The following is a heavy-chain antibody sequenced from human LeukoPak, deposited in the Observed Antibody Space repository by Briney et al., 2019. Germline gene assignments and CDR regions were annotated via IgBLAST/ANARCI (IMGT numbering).Heavy chain of an antibody. Sequence: GGSLRLSCAASGFTFSSYAMHWVRQAPGKGLEWVAVISYDGSNKYYADSVKGRFTISRDNSKNTLYLQMNSLRAEDTAVYYYARDGSTAMVYGMDVWGQGTTVTVSS. CDR1: GFTFSSYA. CDR3: ARDGSTAMVYGMDV. J-gene: IGHJ6*02. D-gene: IGHD5-18*01. CDR2: ISYDGSNK. V-gene: IGHV3-30-3*01.